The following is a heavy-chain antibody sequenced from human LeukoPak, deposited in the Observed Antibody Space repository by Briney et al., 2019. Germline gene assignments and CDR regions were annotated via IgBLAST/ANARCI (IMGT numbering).Heavy chain of an antibody. CDR3: AREDDLDAFDI. Sequence: PGGSLRLSCAASGFIFTNHAMHWVRQAPGMGLDWVAVIADDGSSQYYAESVKGRFTISRDNSKSTLYLQMNSLRTEDSAVYYCAREDDLDAFDIWGQGTMVTVSS. V-gene: IGHV3-30*03. J-gene: IGHJ3*02. CDR1: GFIFTNHA. CDR2: IADDGSSQ.